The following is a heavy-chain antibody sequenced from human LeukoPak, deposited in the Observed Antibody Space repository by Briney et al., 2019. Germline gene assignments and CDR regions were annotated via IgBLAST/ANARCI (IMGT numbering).Heavy chain of an antibody. CDR3: ARPRSGSLYDY. J-gene: IGHJ4*02. Sequence: SETLSLTCAVYGGSFSGYYWSWIRQPPGKGLEWIGEINHSGSTNYNPSLKSRVTISVDTSKNQFSLKLSSATAADTAVYYCARPRSGSLYDYWGQGTLVTVSS. D-gene: IGHD3-3*01. V-gene: IGHV4-34*01. CDR2: INHSGST. CDR1: GGSFSGYY.